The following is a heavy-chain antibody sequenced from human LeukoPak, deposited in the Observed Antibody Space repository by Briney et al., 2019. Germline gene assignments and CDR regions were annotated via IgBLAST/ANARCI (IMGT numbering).Heavy chain of an antibody. CDR2: IHSSGGT. D-gene: IGHD4-17*01. V-gene: IGHV3-53*01. CDR3: IVFGDSNH. CDR1: GFTVSNNY. J-gene: IGHJ5*02. Sequence: GGSLRLSRAASGFTVSNNYMSWVRQAPGKGLEWVSAIHSSGGTYYADSVKGRFTISRDTSKNTLYLQINSLRVEDTAVYYCIVFGDSNHWGQGTLVTVSS.